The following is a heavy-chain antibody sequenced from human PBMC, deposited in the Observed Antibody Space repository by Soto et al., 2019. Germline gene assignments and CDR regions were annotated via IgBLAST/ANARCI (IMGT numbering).Heavy chain of an antibody. CDR2: IWYDGSNK. V-gene: IGHV3-33*01. Sequence: QVQLVESGGGVVQPGRSLRLSCAASGFTFSSYDMHWVRQAPGKGLEWVAVIWYDGSNKYYADSVKGRFTISRDNSKNTLYLQMNSLRAEDTAVYYCASGGGPWLRTKPSDYYYGMDVWGQGTTVTVSS. CDR3: ASGGGPWLRTKPSDYYYGMDV. J-gene: IGHJ6*02. CDR1: GFTFSSYD. D-gene: IGHD5-12*01.